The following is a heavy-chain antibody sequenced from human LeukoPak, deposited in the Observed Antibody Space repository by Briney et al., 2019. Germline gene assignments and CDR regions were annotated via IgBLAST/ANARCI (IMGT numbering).Heavy chain of an antibody. D-gene: IGHD6-13*01. J-gene: IGHJ4*02. Sequence: TSETLSLTCAVYGGSFSGYYWSWIRQPPGKGLEWIGEINHSGSTNYNPSLKSRVTISVDTSKNQFSLKLSSVTAADTAVYYCARGGIAFPHPYRRPYYFDYWGQGTLVTVSS. CDR2: INHSGST. CDR1: GGSFSGYY. CDR3: ARGGIAFPHPYRRPYYFDY. V-gene: IGHV4-34*01.